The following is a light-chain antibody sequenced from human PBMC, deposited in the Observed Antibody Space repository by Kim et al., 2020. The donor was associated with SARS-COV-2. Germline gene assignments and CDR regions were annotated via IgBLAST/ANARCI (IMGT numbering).Light chain of an antibody. CDR3: NSRNNSGDHVV. CDR1: RLRTSS. CDR2: GKN. V-gene: IGLV3-19*01. Sequence: SSELTQDPGISLNFTHMVSIHSTRDRLRTSSSNRNQQKPGQAPIIVIYGKNNRPSGIPARFSGSSSGNTAYLTVTGAQAVDEDDYYCNSRNNSGDHVVFG. J-gene: IGLJ2*01.